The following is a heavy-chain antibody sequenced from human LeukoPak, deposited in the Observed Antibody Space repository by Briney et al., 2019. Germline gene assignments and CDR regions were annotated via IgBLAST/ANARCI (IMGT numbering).Heavy chain of an antibody. D-gene: IGHD3-10*01. Sequence: PSETLSLTCAVYGGSFSGYYWSWIRQPPGKGLEWIGEISHSGSTNYNPSLKSRVTISVDTSKNQFSLKLSSVTAADTALYYCARNYYGSGSFYVHNWGQGTLVTVSS. J-gene: IGHJ4*02. CDR2: ISHSGST. CDR3: ARNYYGSGSFYVHN. V-gene: IGHV4-34*01. CDR1: GGSFSGYY.